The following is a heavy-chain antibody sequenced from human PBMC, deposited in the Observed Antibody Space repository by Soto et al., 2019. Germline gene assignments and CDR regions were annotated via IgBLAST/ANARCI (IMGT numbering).Heavy chain of an antibody. Sequence: EVQLVESGGGLVKPGGSLRLSCAASGFTFSNAWMSWVRQAPGKGLEWVGRIKSKTDGGTTDYAAPVKGRFTISRDDSKNTLYLQMNSLKTEDTAVYYCTTTDDFWSGYAGYWGQGTLVTVSS. J-gene: IGHJ4*02. V-gene: IGHV3-15*01. CDR1: GFTFSNAW. CDR3: TTTDDFWSGYAGY. D-gene: IGHD3-3*01. CDR2: IKSKTDGGTT.